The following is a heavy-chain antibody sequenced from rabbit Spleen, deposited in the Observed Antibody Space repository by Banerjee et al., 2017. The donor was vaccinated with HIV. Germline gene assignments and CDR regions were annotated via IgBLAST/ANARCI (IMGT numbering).Heavy chain of an antibody. CDR1: GFSFSNNYY. D-gene: IGHD7-1*01. CDR3: VRDGDGTNVFWYFNL. V-gene: IGHV1S45*01. J-gene: IGHJ4*01. Sequence: QEQLVESGGGLVQPEGSLTVTCTASGFSFSNNYYMCWVRQAPGKGLEWIGCIHTRSGGSIYYATWAKGRFTISKTSPTTVTLQMTSLTAADTATYFCVRDGDGTNVFWYFNLWGQGTLVTVS. CDR2: IHTRSGGSI.